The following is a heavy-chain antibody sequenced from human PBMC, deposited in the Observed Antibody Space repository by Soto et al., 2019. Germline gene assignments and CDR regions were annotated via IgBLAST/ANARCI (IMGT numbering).Heavy chain of an antibody. CDR3: ASALPYCTNGVCYIDY. D-gene: IGHD2-8*01. CDR2: ISSSSSYI. CDR1: GFTFSSYS. Sequence: EVQLVESGGGLVKPGGSLRLSCAASGFTFSSYSMNWVRQAPGKGLEWVSTISSSSSYIYYADSVKGRFTISRDNAKNSLYLQMNSLRAEDTAVYYCASALPYCTNGVCYIDYWGQGTLVTVSS. V-gene: IGHV3-21*01. J-gene: IGHJ4*02.